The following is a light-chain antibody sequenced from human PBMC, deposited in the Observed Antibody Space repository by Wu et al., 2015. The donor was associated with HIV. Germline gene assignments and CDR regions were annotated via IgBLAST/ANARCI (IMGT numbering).Light chain of an antibody. J-gene: IGKJ2*01. CDR3: QQFGRSPPYN. V-gene: IGKV3-20*01. CDR2: GAS. CDR1: QSVGSSY. Sequence: EIVLTQSPGTLSLSPGERATLSCRASQSVGSSYLAWYQQKPGQAPRLLIYGASSRATGIPDRFSGSGSGTDFTLTISRLEPEDFAVYYCQQFGRSPPYNFGQGTKLEIK.